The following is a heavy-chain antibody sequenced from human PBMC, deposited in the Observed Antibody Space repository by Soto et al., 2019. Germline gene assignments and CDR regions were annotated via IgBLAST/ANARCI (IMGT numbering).Heavy chain of an antibody. J-gene: IGHJ4*02. CDR3: ARDRRRGTYYDILTGYYPTIFDY. V-gene: IGHV3-30-3*01. CDR1: GFTFSSYA. Sequence: QPGGSLRLSCAASGFTFSSYAMHWVRQAPGKGLEWVAVISYDGSNKYYADSVKGRFTISRDNSKNTLYLQMNSLRAEDTAVYYCARDRRRGTYYDILTGYYPTIFDYWGQGT. D-gene: IGHD3-9*01. CDR2: ISYDGSNK.